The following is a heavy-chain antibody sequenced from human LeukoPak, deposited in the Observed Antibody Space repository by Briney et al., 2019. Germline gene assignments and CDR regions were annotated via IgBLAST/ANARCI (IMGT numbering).Heavy chain of an antibody. J-gene: IGHJ4*02. Sequence: GRSLRLSCAASGFTFSSYAMHWVRQAPGKGLEWVAVISYDGSNKYYADSVKGRFTISRDNSKNTLYLQMNSLRAEDTAVYYCARDNLVGELLPGLDYWGQGTLVTVSS. D-gene: IGHD1-26*01. CDR2: ISYDGSNK. CDR3: ARDNLVGELLPGLDY. V-gene: IGHV3-30-3*01. CDR1: GFTFSSYA.